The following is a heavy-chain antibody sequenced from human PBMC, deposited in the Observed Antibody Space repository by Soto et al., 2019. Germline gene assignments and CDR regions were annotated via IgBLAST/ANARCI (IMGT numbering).Heavy chain of an antibody. CDR2: ISGGGGSA. CDR3: AKGGQIAAPPPFDY. J-gene: IGHJ4*02. V-gene: IGHV3-23*01. D-gene: IGHD6-13*01. CDR1: GFTFSIYA. Sequence: GGSLRLSCAASGFTFSIYAMNWVRQAPGKGLEWVSTISGGGGSAYFVDPVKGRFTISRDNSKNTLYLQMNSLRAEDTAVYYCAKGGQIAAPPPFDYWGQGTLVTVSS.